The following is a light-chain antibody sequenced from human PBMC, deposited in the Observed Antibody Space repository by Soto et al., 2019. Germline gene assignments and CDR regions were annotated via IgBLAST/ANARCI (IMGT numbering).Light chain of an antibody. V-gene: IGKV1-6*01. CDR3: LQDRNYPRT. CDR1: QDIGSE. J-gene: IGKJ1*01. CDR2: GAS. Sequence: AIQMTQSPSSLSAPVGDRVTITCRASQDIGSELGWYQQRPGKAPKALIYGASNLQGGVPSRFSGSGFGTDFTLTISSLQPEDFATYYCLQDRNYPRTFGQGTKVESK.